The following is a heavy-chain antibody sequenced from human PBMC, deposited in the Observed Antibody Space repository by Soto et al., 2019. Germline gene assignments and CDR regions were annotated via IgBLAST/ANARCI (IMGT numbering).Heavy chain of an antibody. Sequence: SETLSLTCTFSCISVSTSDYYWGWVRQPPGKGLDWIGNIYYSGSTFYNPSLRSRVTLSVDTSKNQFSLRLNSVTAADTAVYFCAGFVVPASRNSDFDYWGQGTLVTVSS. CDR3: AGFVVPASRNSDFDY. CDR1: CISVSTSDYY. D-gene: IGHD2-15*01. J-gene: IGHJ4*02. V-gene: IGHV4-39*01. CDR2: IYYSGST.